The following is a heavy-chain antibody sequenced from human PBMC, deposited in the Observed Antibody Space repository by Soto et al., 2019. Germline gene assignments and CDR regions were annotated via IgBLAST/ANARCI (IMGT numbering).Heavy chain of an antibody. CDR2: ISGSGGST. CDR3: AKAGGSYRYTPNDY. J-gene: IGHJ4*02. CDR1: GFTFSSYA. D-gene: IGHD3-16*02. Sequence: PGGSLRLSCAASGFTFSSYAMSWVRQAPGKGLEWVSAISGSGGSTYYADSVKGRFTISRDNSKNTLYLQMNSLRAEDTAVYYCAKAGGSYRYTPNDYWGQGTLVTVSS. V-gene: IGHV3-23*01.